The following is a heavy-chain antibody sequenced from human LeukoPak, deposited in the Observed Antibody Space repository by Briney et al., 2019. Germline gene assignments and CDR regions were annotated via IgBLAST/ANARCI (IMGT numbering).Heavy chain of an antibody. D-gene: IGHD3-22*01. Sequence: QAGGSLRLSCAVSGISLSNYGMSWVRQAPGKGLEWVAGISGSGGGTNYADSVKGRFTISRDNPKNTLYLQMNRLRADDTAVYFCAKRGVVIRVILVGFHKEAYYFDSWGQGALVTVSS. CDR3: AKRGVVIRVILVGFHKEAYYFDS. J-gene: IGHJ4*02. CDR2: ISGSGGGT. V-gene: IGHV3-23*01. CDR1: GISLSNYG.